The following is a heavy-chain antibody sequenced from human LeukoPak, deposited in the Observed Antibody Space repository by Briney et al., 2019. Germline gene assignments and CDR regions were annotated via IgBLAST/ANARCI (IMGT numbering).Heavy chain of an antibody. D-gene: IGHD6-19*01. J-gene: IGHJ4*02. CDR2: IYYSGST. CDR1: GGSISSSSYY. Sequence: SETLSLTCTVSGGSISSSSYYWGWVRQPPGKGLEWIGIIYYSGSTYYNPSLKSRVTISVDTSKNQFSLKLSSVTAADTAVHYCAREALYSSGWYTPSGRWLDYWGQGTLVTVSS. V-gene: IGHV4-39*07. CDR3: AREALYSSGWYTPSGRWLDY.